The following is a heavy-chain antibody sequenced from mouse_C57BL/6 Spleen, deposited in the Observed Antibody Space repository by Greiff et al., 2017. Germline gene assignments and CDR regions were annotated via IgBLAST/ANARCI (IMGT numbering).Heavy chain of an antibody. V-gene: IGHV1-15*01. D-gene: IGHD1-1*01. Sequence: QVQLQQSGAELVRPGASVTLSCKASGYTFTDYEMHWVKQTPVHGLEWIGAIDPETGGTAYNQKFKGKAILTADKSSSTAYMELRSLTSEDSAVYYCTRSSPLYYGSSSTYWGQGTLVTVSA. J-gene: IGHJ3*01. CDR3: TRSSPLYYGSSSTY. CDR2: IDPETGGT. CDR1: GYTFTDYE.